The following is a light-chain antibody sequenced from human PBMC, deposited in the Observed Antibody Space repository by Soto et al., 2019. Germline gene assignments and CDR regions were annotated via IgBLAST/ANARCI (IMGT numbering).Light chain of an antibody. CDR3: QQRSTWPWT. J-gene: IGKJ1*01. CDR2: DAS. V-gene: IGKV3-11*01. CDR1: QSVTTH. Sequence: EIVLTQSPATLSLSPGERATLSCRASQSVTTHLVWYHQKPGQAPRLLIYDASNRATGIPARFSGSGSGTDFTLSISSLDPEDFAVFYCQQRSTWPWTFGQGTQVEIK.